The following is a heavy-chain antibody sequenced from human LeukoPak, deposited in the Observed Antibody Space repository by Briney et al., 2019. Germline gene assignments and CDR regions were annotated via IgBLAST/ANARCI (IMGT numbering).Heavy chain of an antibody. CDR1: GGTFSSYA. CDR3: ARGEQFLEWFFGY. V-gene: IGHV1-69*01. CDR2: LIPILGTA. Sequence: SVKVSCKASGGTFSSYAISWVRQGPGQGLEWMGGLIPILGTANYAQKFQGRVTITADEYTSTACMELSSLRSEDSAVYYCARGEQFLEWFFGYWGQGTLVTVSS. D-gene: IGHD3-3*01. J-gene: IGHJ4*02.